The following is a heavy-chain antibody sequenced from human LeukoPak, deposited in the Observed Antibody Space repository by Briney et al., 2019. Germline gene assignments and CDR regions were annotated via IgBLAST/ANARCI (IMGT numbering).Heavy chain of an antibody. D-gene: IGHD2-15*01. J-gene: IGHJ6*02. CDR1: GFTLSSYS. Sequence: GGSLRLSCAASGFTLSSYSMYWVRQAPGKGLEWVSYINSGSTTYYYGDSVKGRFTISRDNAQNSLYLQMNSLRAEDTALYFCATYIQRPPGMDVWGQGTTVTVSS. CDR3: ATYIQRPPGMDV. CDR2: INSGSTTY. V-gene: IGHV3-48*01.